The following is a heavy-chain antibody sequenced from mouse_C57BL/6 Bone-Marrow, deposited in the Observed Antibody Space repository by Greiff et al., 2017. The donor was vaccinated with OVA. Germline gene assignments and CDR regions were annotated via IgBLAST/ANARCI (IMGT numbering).Heavy chain of an antibody. D-gene: IGHD3-2*02. V-gene: IGHV1-18*01. J-gene: IGHJ3*01. CDR3: ARRQLRLRLTWFAY. Sequence: VQLQQSGPELVKPGASVKIPCKASGYTFTDYNMDWVKQSHGKSLEWIGDINPNNGGTIYNQKFKGKATLTVDKSSSPAYMELRSLTSEDTAVYYCARRQLRLRLTWFAYWGQGTLVTVSA. CDR1: GYTFTDYN. CDR2: INPNNGGT.